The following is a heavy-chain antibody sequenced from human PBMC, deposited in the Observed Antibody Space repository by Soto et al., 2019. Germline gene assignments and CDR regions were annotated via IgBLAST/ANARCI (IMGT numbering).Heavy chain of an antibody. CDR2: ISYDGSNK. CDR1: GFTFSSYG. Sequence: GSLRISCAASGFTFSSYGMHWVRQAPGEGLEWVAVISYDGSNKYYADSVKGRFTVSRDNSKNTLFLQMNSLRGEDTAVYYCAKEDYSRSSYYYRMYGWGQGATVTVYS. D-gene: IGHD6-6*01. CDR3: AKEDYSRSSYYYRMYG. V-gene: IGHV3-30*18. J-gene: IGHJ6*02.